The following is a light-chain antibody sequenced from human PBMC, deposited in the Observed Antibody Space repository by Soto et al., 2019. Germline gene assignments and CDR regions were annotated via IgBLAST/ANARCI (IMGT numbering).Light chain of an antibody. CDR3: MQALQTPFT. J-gene: IGKJ5*01. CDR2: LGS. V-gene: IGKV2-28*01. Sequence: DIVMTHSPLSLPFTPLYPSSISCRSSQCLLHSNGYNYLDWYLQKPGQSPQLLIYLGSNRASGVPDRFSGSGSGTDFTLKISRVEAEDVGVYYCMQALQTPFTFGQGTRLEIK. CDR1: QCLLHSNGYNY.